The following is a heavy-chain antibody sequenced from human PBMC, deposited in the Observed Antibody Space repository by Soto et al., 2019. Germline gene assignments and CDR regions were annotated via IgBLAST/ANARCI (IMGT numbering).Heavy chain of an antibody. Sequence: QVQLVESGGGVVQPGGSLRLSCAASEFTFSPYGMHWVRQAPGKGLEWVAVISYDRNNEYYADSVKGRFTISRDNSQNTFYLQMNSLRAEDTAVYYCAHDADYEDYWGQGTLVTVSS. V-gene: IGHV3-30*03. CDR3: AHDADYEDY. D-gene: IGHD4-17*01. CDR1: EFTFSPYG. J-gene: IGHJ4*02. CDR2: ISYDRNNE.